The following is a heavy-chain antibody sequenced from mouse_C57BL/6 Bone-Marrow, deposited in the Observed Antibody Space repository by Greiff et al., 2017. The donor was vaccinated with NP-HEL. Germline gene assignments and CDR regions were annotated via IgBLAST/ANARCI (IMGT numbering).Heavy chain of an antibody. CDR1: LHIYQLL. Sequence: VQLQQSGTVLEAWGFSEDVLQDFWLHIYQLLDALGKTEAWKGLEWIGAIYPGNSDTSYNQKFKGKAKLTAVTSASTAYMELSSLTNEDSAVYYCTRMELEYYFDYWGQGTTLTVSS. CDR3: TRMELEYYFDY. D-gene: IGHD3-1*01. J-gene: IGHJ2*01. CDR2: IYPGNSDT. V-gene: IGHV1-5*01.